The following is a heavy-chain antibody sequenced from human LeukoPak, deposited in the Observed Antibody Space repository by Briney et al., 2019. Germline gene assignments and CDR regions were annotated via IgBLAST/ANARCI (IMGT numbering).Heavy chain of an antibody. V-gene: IGHV6-1*01. Sequence: SQTLSLTCAISGDNVSSNSAAWNWIRQSPSRGLEWLGRTYYRSKWYNAYAVSVKSRITINPDTSKNQFSLQLNSVTPEDTAVYYCARAWYSSGWYHYYGMDVWGQGTTVTVSS. CDR2: TYYRSKWYN. CDR3: ARAWYSSGWYHYYGMDV. D-gene: IGHD6-19*01. CDR1: GDNVSSNSAA. J-gene: IGHJ6*02.